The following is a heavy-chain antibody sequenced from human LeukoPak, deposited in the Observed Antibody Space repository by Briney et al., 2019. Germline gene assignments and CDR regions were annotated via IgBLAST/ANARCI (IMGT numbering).Heavy chain of an antibody. Sequence: PSQTLSLTCTVSGGSISSGGYYWSWIRQHPGKGLEWIGYIYYSGSTYYNPSFKSRVTISVDTSKNQFSLKLSSVTAADTAVYYCARAMGGYQLRWDYWGQGTLVTVSS. CDR2: IYYSGST. CDR1: GGSISSGGYY. J-gene: IGHJ4*02. V-gene: IGHV4-31*03. D-gene: IGHD2-2*01. CDR3: ARAMGGYQLRWDY.